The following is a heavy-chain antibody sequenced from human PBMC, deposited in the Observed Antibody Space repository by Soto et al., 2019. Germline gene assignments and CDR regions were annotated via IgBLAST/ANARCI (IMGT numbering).Heavy chain of an antibody. V-gene: IGHV4-39*01. Sequence: KPSETLSLTCTVSGGSISSSSYYWGWIRQPPGKGLEWIGSIYYSGSTYYNPSLKSRVTISVDTSKNQFSLKLSSVTAADTAVYYCARREFQLGRFDPWSQGTLVTVSS. D-gene: IGHD6-6*01. CDR1: GGSISSSSYY. CDR2: IYYSGST. CDR3: ARREFQLGRFDP. J-gene: IGHJ5*02.